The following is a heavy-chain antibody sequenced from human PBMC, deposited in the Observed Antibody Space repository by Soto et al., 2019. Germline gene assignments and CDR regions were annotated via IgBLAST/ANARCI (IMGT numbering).Heavy chain of an antibody. V-gene: IGHV4-4*02. J-gene: IGHJ4*02. CDR3: ARSARGSSIFAY. D-gene: IGHD2-15*01. CDR2: IYHRGTT. CDR1: GDSISTSDW. Sequence: TLSLTCIVSGDSISTSDWWSWVRQSPGKGLEWIGEIYHRGTTNYNPSFKSRVNISVDKSKNHFSLKLSSVTAADTAVYYCARSARGSSIFAYWGQGTLVTVSS.